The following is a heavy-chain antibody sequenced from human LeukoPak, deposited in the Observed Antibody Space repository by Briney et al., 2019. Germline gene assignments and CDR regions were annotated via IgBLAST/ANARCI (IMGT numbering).Heavy chain of an antibody. CDR2: ICHSGSS. D-gene: IGHD1-26*01. V-gene: IGHV4-34*01. CDR3: ARWEGGSYYDFDY. J-gene: IGHJ4*02. CDR1: GGSFSGYY. Sequence: SSETLSLTCAVYGGSFSGYYWSWIRQPPGKGLERIGEICHSGSSNYNPSLKSRVNISVDTSKNQYSLKLSCVTAADTAVYYCARWEGGSYYDFDYWGQGTLVT.